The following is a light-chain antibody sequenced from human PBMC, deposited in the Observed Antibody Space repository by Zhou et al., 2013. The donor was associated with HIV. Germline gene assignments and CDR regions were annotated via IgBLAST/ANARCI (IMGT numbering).Light chain of an antibody. CDR3: QQHHTYPLT. CDR2: GAS. Sequence: DIQMTQSPTSLSASVGDRVTITCRPSQTIDNYLNWYQRKPGKAPKLLIYGASILHSGVPSRFSGSGSGTDFTLTISCLQSEDFATYYCQQHHTYPLTFGGGTKVEIK. CDR1: QTIDNY. J-gene: IGKJ4*01. V-gene: IGKV1-39*01.